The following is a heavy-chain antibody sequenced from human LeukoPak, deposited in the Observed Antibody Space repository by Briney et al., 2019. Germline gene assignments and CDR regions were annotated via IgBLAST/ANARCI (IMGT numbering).Heavy chain of an antibody. CDR3: AIRGPYYYDSSGYYYNY. V-gene: IGHV1-69*04. J-gene: IGHJ4*02. CDR1: GGTFSSYA. D-gene: IGHD3-22*01. Sequence: ASVKVSCKASGGTFSSYAISWVRQAPGQGLEWMGRIIPILGVANYAQKFQGRVTITADKSTSTAYMELSSLRSEDTAVYYCAIRGPYYYDSSGYYYNYWGQGTLVTVSS. CDR2: IIPILGVA.